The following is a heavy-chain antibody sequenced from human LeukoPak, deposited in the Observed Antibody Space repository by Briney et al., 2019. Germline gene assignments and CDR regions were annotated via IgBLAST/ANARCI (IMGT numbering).Heavy chain of an antibody. J-gene: IGHJ3*02. CDR1: GFTFSDYY. Sequence: GGSLRLSCAASGFTFSDYYMSWIRQAPGKGLEWVSYISSSGSTIYYADSVKGRFTISRDNAKNSLYLQVNSLRAEDTAVYYCARDHYYDSSGYGALGAFDIWGQGTMVTVSS. CDR2: ISSSGSTI. V-gene: IGHV3-11*04. CDR3: ARDHYYDSSGYGALGAFDI. D-gene: IGHD3-22*01.